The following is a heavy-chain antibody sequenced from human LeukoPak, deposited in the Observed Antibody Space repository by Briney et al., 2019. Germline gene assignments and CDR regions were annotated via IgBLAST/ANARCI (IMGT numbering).Heavy chain of an antibody. J-gene: IGHJ4*02. CDR1: RYTFTSYA. CDR2: INAGNGNT. Sequence: ASVKVSCKASRYTFTSYAMHWVRQAPGQRLEWMGWINAGNGNTKYSQKFQGRVTITRDTSASTAYMELSSLRSEDTAVYYCARGPAYYGSGSYFDYWGQGTLVTVSS. V-gene: IGHV1-3*01. D-gene: IGHD3-10*01. CDR3: ARGPAYYGSGSYFDY.